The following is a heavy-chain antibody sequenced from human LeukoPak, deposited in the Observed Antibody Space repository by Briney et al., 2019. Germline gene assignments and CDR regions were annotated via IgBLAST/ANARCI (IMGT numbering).Heavy chain of an antibody. Sequence: GASVKVSCKASGYTFTGYYMHWVRQAPGQGLEWMGWINPNSGGTNYAQKFQGRVTMTRDTSISTAYMELSRLRSDDTAVYYCARDKGDTIFEVVITNYFDYWGQGTLVTVSS. CDR2: INPNSGGT. D-gene: IGHD3-3*01. CDR3: ARDKGDTIFEVVITNYFDY. J-gene: IGHJ4*02. CDR1: GYTFTGYY. V-gene: IGHV1-2*02.